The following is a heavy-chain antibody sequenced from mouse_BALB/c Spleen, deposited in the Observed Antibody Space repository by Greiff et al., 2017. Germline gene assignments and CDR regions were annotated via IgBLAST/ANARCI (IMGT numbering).Heavy chain of an antibody. Sequence: QVQLKQSGAELAKPGASVKMSCKASGYTFTSYWMHWAKQRPGQGLEWIGYINPSTGYTEYNQKFKDKATLTADKSSSTAYMQLSSLTSEDSAVYYCARSGRRYAMDYWGQGTSVTVSS. CDR3: ARSGRRYAMDY. CDR2: INPSTGYT. D-gene: IGHD3-1*01. CDR1: GYTFTSYW. V-gene: IGHV1-7*01. J-gene: IGHJ4*01.